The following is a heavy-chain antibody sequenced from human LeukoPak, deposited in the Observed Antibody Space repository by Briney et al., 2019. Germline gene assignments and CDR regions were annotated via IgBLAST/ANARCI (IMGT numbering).Heavy chain of an antibody. CDR1: GGSVNYYY. D-gene: IGHD3-10*01. CDR2: IYYSGNT. V-gene: IGHV4-59*02. Sequence: SETLSLTCTVSGGSVNYYYWNWIRQPPGKGLEWIGFIYYSGNTNYNPSLKSRVTMSIDTSKNQFSLRLTSVTAADTAVYYCARRYYYGSNWGQGTLVTVSS. CDR3: ARRYYYGSN. J-gene: IGHJ4*02.